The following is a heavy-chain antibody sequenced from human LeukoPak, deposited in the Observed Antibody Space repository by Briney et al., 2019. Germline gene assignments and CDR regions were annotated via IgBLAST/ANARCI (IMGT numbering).Heavy chain of an antibody. CDR3: ARSVSGSYYDYYYYMDV. CDR2: ISAYNGNT. V-gene: IGHV1-18*01. D-gene: IGHD1-26*01. CDR1: GYTFTSYG. J-gene: IGHJ6*03. Sequence: ASVKVSCKASGYTFTSYGISWVRQAPGQGLEWMGWISAYNGNTNYAQKLQGRVTITTDESKSTAYMELSSLRSEDTAVYYCARSVSGSYYDYYYYMDVWGKGTTVTVSS.